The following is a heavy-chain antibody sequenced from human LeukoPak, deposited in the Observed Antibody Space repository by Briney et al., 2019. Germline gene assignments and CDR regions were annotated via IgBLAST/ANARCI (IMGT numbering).Heavy chain of an antibody. CDR2: VTGDGTNT. CDR3: ATTVEATGQSFY. V-gene: IGHV3-74*01. D-gene: IGHD1-1*01. J-gene: IGHJ4*02. Sequence: GGSLRLSCAASGLTFSHYWMHSVRQAPGKGLVWVSHVTGDGTNTRYADSVKGRFTISRDNAKNTVYLQMNSLRAEDTAVYYCATTVEATGQSFYWGQGTLVSVSP. CDR1: GLTFSHYW.